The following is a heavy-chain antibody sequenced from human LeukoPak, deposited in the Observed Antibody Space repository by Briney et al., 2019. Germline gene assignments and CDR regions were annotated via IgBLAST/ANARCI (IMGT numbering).Heavy chain of an antibody. CDR3: ARDTYCGGDCYKAKMGAFDI. Sequence: SVKVSCKASGGTFSSYAISWVRQAPGQGLEWMGGIIPIFGTANYAQKFQGRVTITTDESTSTAYMELSSLRSEDTAVYYCARDTYCGGDCYKAKMGAFDIWGQGTMVTVSS. D-gene: IGHD2-21*01. J-gene: IGHJ3*02. V-gene: IGHV1-69*05. CDR2: IIPIFGTA. CDR1: GGTFSSYA.